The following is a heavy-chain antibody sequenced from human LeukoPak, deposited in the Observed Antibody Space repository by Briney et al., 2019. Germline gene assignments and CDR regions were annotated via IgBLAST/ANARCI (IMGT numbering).Heavy chain of an antibody. CDR1: GFTLTDYY. CDR2: ISPSGTVI. V-gene: IGHV3-11*01. CDR3: ARDYNC. J-gene: IGHJ4*02. D-gene: IGHD3-10*01. Sequence: GGSLRLSCSASGFTLTDYYMSWIRQAPGKGLERVSYISPSGTVIYYGDSVKGRFTISRDNAKKSLYLQMNSLRAEDTAVYYCARDYNCWGQGTLVTVSS.